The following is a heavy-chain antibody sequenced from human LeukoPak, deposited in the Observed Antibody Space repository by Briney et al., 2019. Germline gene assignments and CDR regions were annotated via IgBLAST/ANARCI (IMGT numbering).Heavy chain of an antibody. V-gene: IGHV4-59*11. J-gene: IGHJ1*01. D-gene: IGHD2/OR15-2a*01. Sequence: SETLSLTCSVSGVSINDHYWSWIRQPPGKGLEWIGYIYYSGSTNYNPSLKSRVTISVDTSKNQFSLKLSSVTAADTAVYYCATYSITGAWAEYFLHWGQGTLVTVSS. CDR2: IYYSGST. CDR3: ATYSITGAWAEYFLH. CDR1: GVSINDHY.